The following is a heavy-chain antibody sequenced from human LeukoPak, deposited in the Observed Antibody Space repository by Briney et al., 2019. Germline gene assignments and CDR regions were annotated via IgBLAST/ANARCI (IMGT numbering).Heavy chain of an antibody. Sequence: PSETLSLTCTVSGGSISSYYWSWIRQPPGKGLKWIGNIYYSGYTTYSPSLRSRVTISVDTSKNQFSLKLSSVTAADTAVYYCAREVGIAVAGTRDYYYYMDVWGKGTTVTISS. CDR3: AREVGIAVAGTRDYYYYMDV. V-gene: IGHV4-59*01. D-gene: IGHD6-19*01. CDR2: IYYSGYT. CDR1: GGSISSYY. J-gene: IGHJ6*03.